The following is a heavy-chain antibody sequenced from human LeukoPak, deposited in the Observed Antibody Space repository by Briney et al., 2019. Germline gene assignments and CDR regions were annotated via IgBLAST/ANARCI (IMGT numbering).Heavy chain of an antibody. CDR1: GYTFTAYY. J-gene: IGHJ4*02. D-gene: IGHD2-2*01. CDR3: ARDRGFCTKTSCRPFDY. V-gene: IGHV1-2*02. CDR2: INPNSGDT. Sequence: ASVKVYCKASGYTFTAYYIHWVRQAPGQGLEWMGWINPNSGDTHSAQSFQGRVTMTRDRSIFTVYMELRGLRSDDTAEYYCARDRGFCTKTSCRPFDYWGQGTLVTVSS.